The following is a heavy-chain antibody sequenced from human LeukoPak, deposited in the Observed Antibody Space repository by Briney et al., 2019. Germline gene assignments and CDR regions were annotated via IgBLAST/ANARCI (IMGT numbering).Heavy chain of an antibody. D-gene: IGHD1-1*01. CDR1: GYTFTSYD. CDR2: MNPNSGNT. V-gene: IGHV1-8*01. Sequence: ASVKVSCKASGYTFTSYDINWVRQATGQGLEWMGWMNPNSGNTGYAQKFQGRVTMTRNTSISTAYMELSSLRSEDTAVYYCARAVRRLRTTGTLTLCYYMDVWGKGTTVTISS. J-gene: IGHJ6*03. CDR3: ARAVRRLRTTGTLTLCYYMDV.